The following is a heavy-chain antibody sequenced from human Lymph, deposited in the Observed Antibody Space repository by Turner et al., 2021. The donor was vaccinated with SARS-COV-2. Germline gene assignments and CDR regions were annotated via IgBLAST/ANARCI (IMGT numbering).Heavy chain of an antibody. D-gene: IGHD6-13*01. CDR1: GGTFSSSA. J-gene: IGHJ6*02. V-gene: IGHV1-69*10. CDR3: ARIVAPGRGGGVYYYYYGMDV. CDR2: ITPMLGIA. Sequence: QVQLVQSGAEVKKPGSSVKVSCKASGGTFSSSAISWVRQAPGQGLEWMGGITPMLGIANYAQKFQGRVTITAEKSTSTAYMELSSLRSEDTAVYYCARIVAPGRGGGVYYYYYGMDVWGQGTTVTVSS.